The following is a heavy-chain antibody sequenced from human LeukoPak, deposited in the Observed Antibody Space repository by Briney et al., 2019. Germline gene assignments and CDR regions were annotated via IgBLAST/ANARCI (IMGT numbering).Heavy chain of an antibody. J-gene: IGHJ6*02. Sequence: ASVKVSCKASGYTFTSYINWVRQATGQGLEWMGWMNPNSGNTGCAQKFQGRVTMTRNTSISTAYMELSSLRSEDTAVYYCARWRQPSYYGMDVWGQGTTVTVSS. CDR1: GYTFTSY. V-gene: IGHV1-8*01. CDR3: ARWRQPSYYGMDV. CDR2: MNPNSGNT. D-gene: IGHD6-13*01.